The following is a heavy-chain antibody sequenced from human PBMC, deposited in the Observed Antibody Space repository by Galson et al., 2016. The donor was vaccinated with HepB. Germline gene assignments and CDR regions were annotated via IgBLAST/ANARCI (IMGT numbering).Heavy chain of an antibody. Sequence: SLRLSCAASGFTFSSYSMNWVRQAPGKGLEWVSSIDISSSHIYYADSLKGRFTISRENAKNTLYLQMNSLRAENTAVYYCARGGLYYYDSRSFRQKAFDICGPGGMVTVSS. CDR3: ARGGLYYYDSRSFRQKAFDI. CDR2: IDISSSHI. CDR1: GFTFSSYS. D-gene: IGHD3-22*01. J-gene: IGHJ3*02. V-gene: IGHV3-21*01.